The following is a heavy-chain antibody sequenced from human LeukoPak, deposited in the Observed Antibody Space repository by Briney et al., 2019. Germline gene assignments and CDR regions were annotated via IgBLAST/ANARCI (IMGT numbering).Heavy chain of an antibody. J-gene: IGHJ5*02. D-gene: IGHD5-18*01. Sequence: LPGGSLRLSCAASGFTFKNQAMSWVRQAPGKGLEWVSAISGSGVSVPSSRAGTTYYADSVKGRVTISRDNSKNTLYLQMNSLRVEDTAVYYCAKGVGYTYGLDQDLNWFDTWGQGTLVTVSS. V-gene: IGHV3-23*01. CDR1: GFTFKNQA. CDR3: AKGVGYTYGLDQDLNWFDT. CDR2: ISGSGVSVPSSRAGTT.